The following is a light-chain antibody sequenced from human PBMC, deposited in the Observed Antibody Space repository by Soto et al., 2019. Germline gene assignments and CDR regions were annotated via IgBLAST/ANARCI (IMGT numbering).Light chain of an antibody. CDR3: GAWDDSLNVYV. Sequence: QSALTQPRSVSGSPGQSVTISCTGTSSDVGGYNYVSWYQQHPGKAPKLMIYDVSKRPSGVPDRFSGSKSGNTASLTISGLQAEDEADYYCGAWDDSLNVYVLGSGTKVT. V-gene: IGLV2-11*01. J-gene: IGLJ1*01. CDR2: DVS. CDR1: SSDVGGYNY.